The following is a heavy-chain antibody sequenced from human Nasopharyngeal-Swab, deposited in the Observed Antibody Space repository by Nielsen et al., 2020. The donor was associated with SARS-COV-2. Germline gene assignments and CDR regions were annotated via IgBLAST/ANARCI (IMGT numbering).Heavy chain of an antibody. D-gene: IGHD2-2*01. CDR2: VSHIGNT. J-gene: IGHJ6*03. CDR3: ARGTLVVVPSPILGLGPFFYYFSLNV. CDR1: GGSVNNNDW. V-gene: IGHV4-4*02. Sequence: SDTLSLTCTVSGGSVNNNDWWTWVRQSPGKGLEWTGVVSHIGNTIYSPSITRRVTFSMDKSKSQFSLRLTSVSAADTAVYFCARGTLVVVPSPILGLGPFFYYFSLNVWGKGTTVTVSS.